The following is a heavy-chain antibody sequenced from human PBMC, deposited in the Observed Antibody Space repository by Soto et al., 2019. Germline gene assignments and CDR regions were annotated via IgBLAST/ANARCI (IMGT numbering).Heavy chain of an antibody. CDR2: INHSGST. Sequence: AETLSLTCAVYGGSFSGYYWSWIRQPPGKGLEWIGEINHSGSTNYNPSLKSRVTISVDTSKNQFSLKLSSVTAADTAVYYCARGGGNFGGYYYYYGMDVWGQGTTVS. CDR1: GGSFSGYY. V-gene: IGHV4-34*01. J-gene: IGHJ6*02. D-gene: IGHD1-26*01. CDR3: ARGGGNFGGYYYYYGMDV.